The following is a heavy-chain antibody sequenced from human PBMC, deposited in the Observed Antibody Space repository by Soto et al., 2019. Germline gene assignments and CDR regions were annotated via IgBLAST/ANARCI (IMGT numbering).Heavy chain of an antibody. CDR3: ARTVRFWSGSPHGMDV. CDR1: GGSISSGGYS. CDR2: IYHSGST. D-gene: IGHD3-3*01. J-gene: IGHJ6*02. Sequence: SETLSLTCAVSGGSISSGGYSWSWIRQPPGKGLEWIGYIYHSGSTYYNPSLKSRVTISVDRSKNQFSLKLSSVTAADTAVYYCARTVRFWSGSPHGMDVWGQGTTVTVSS. V-gene: IGHV4-30-2*01.